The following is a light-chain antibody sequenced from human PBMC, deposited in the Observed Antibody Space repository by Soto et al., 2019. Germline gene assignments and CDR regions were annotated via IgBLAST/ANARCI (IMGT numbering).Light chain of an antibody. CDR3: QQYGSSPPVT. CDR2: FAS. CDR1: QNVSSSY. J-gene: IGKJ1*01. V-gene: IGKV3-20*01. Sequence: VLHQSPGSRAFCRGKRYTPSFSSSQNVSSSYLAWYQQKPVHSPSLLIYFASSRATGIPDRFSGSGSGTDFTLTISRLEPEDFAVYYCQQYGSSPPVTFGQGTKV.